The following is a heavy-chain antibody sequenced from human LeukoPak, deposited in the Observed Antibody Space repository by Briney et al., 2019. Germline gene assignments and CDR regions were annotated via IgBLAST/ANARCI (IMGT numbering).Heavy chain of an antibody. J-gene: IGHJ4*02. CDR1: GFTFSSYS. Sequence: GGSLRLSCAASGFTFSSYSMNWVRQAPGKGLEWVSYISSSSSTIYYADSVKGRFTISRDKAKNSLYLQMNSLRAEDTAVYYCARGACSSTSCVPDYWGQGTLVTVSS. CDR2: ISSSSSTI. CDR3: ARGACSSTSCVPDY. V-gene: IGHV3-48*01. D-gene: IGHD2-2*01.